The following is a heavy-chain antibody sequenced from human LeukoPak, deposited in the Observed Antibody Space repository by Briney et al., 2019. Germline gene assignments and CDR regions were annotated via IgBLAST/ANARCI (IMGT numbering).Heavy chain of an antibody. Sequence: ASVKVSCKASGYTFTGCYMHWVRQAPGQGLEWVGSISTKNGYTKLAQKFQGRVAMTKDTSANTIYMDLKSLTFDDTAVYYCAREKLWFGEFPFDNWGQGTLVSVSS. V-gene: IGHV1-2*02. J-gene: IGHJ4*02. CDR3: AREKLWFGEFPFDN. CDR2: ISTKNGYT. CDR1: GYTFTGCY. D-gene: IGHD3-10*01.